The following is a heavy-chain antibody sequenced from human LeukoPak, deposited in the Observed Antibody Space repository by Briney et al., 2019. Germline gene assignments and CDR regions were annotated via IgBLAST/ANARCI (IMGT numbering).Heavy chain of an antibody. CDR1: GYTFTSYG. Sequence: GASVKVSCKASGYTFTSYGISWVRQAPGQGLEWMGWTSAYNGNTNYAQKLQGRVTMTTDTSTSTAYMELRSLRSDDTAVYYCARDHAVPAAIRHYGMDVWGKGTTVTVSS. V-gene: IGHV1-18*04. J-gene: IGHJ6*04. CDR2: TSAYNGNT. D-gene: IGHD2-2*01. CDR3: ARDHAVPAAIRHYGMDV.